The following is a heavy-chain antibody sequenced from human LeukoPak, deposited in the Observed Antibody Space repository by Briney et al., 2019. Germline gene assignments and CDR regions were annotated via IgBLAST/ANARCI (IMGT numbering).Heavy chain of an antibody. CDR1: GFTFSRYW. CDR3: TSGPTGIA. J-gene: IGHJ5*02. V-gene: IGHV3-74*01. D-gene: IGHD1-14*01. Sequence: GGSLRLSCAASGFTFSRYWMHWVRQAPGKGLVWVSRINSDGSSTRYADSVKGRFTISRDNAKNTLYLQMNSLRAEDTAVYFCTSGPTGIAWGQGTLVTVSS. CDR2: INSDGSST.